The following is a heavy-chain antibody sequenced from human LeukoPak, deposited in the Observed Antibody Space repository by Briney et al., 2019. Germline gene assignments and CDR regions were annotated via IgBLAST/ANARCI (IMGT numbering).Heavy chain of an antibody. CDR3: ARGVGMGYSSSWYGTPNAFDI. D-gene: IGHD6-13*01. CDR2: IYPGDSDT. V-gene: IGHV5-51*01. Sequence: GESLKISCKGSGYSFTSYWIGCVRQMPGKGLEWMGIIYPGDSDTRYSPSFQGQVTISADKSISTAYLQWSSLKASDTAMYYCARGVGMGYSSSWYGTPNAFDIWGQGTMVTVSS. J-gene: IGHJ3*02. CDR1: GYSFTSYW.